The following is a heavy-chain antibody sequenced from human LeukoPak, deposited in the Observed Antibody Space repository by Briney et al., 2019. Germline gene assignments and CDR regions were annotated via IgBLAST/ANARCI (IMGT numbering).Heavy chain of an antibody. CDR3: ARLATNGGYGY. CDR1: GFTFSSYS. Sequence: PGGSLRLSCTASGFTFSSYSMNWVRQAPGKGLEWVSSISSSSSYIYYAGSVKGRFTISRDNAKNSLYLQMNSLGTEDTAVYYCARLATNGGYGYWGQGTLVTVSS. D-gene: IGHD5-12*01. V-gene: IGHV3-21*01. J-gene: IGHJ4*02. CDR2: ISSSSSYI.